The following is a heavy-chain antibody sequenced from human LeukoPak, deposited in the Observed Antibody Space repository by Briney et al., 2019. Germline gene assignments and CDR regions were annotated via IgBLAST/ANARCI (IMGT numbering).Heavy chain of an antibody. J-gene: IGHJ5*02. Sequence: GASVKVSCKASGHTSTCYYMHWVRQAPRQGLEWMGWINSNSGGTNYAQKFQGRVTMTRDTSISTAYMELSRLRSDDTAVYYCARASIVFELDPWGQGTLVTVSS. CDR2: INSNSGGT. V-gene: IGHV1-2*02. CDR1: GHTSTCYY. D-gene: IGHD2-15*01. CDR3: ARASIVFELDP.